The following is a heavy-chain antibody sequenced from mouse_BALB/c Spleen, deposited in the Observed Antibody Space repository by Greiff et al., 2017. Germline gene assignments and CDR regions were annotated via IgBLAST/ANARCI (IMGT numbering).Heavy chain of an antibody. CDR2: INPSSGYT. CDR1: GYTFTSYT. V-gene: IGHV1-4*02. CDR3: AVRGYFDV. J-gene: IGHJ1*01. Sequence: VQGVESAAELARPGASVKMSCKASGYTFTSYTMHWVKQRPGQGLEWIGYINPSSGYTEYNQKFKDKTTLTADKSSSTAYMQLSSLTSEDSAVYYCAVRGYFDVWGAGTTVTVSS. D-gene: IGHD2-14*01.